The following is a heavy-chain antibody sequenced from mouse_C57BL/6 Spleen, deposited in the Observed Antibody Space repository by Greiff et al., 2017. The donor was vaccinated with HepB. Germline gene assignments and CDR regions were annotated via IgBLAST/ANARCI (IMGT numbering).Heavy chain of an antibody. CDR1: GFTFSSYG. V-gene: IGHV5-6*01. J-gene: IGHJ4*01. Sequence: EVKLMESGGDLVKPGGSLKLSCAASGFTFSSYGMSWVRQTPDKRLEWVATISSGGSYTYYPDSVKGRFTISRDNAKNTLYLQMSSLKSEDTAMYYCARHTTVVDAMDYWGQGTSVTVSS. D-gene: IGHD1-1*01. CDR3: ARHTTVVDAMDY. CDR2: ISSGGSYT.